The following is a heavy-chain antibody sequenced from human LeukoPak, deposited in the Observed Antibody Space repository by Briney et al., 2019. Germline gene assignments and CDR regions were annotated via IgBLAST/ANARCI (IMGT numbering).Heavy chain of an antibody. Sequence: SETLSLTCAVYGGSFSGYYWSWIRQPPGKGLEWIGEINHSGSTNYNPSLKGRVTISVDTSKNQFSLKLSSVTAADTAVYYCARVPLGITGTYEFDYWGQGTLVTVSS. J-gene: IGHJ4*02. CDR3: ARVPLGITGTYEFDY. CDR1: GGSFSGYY. D-gene: IGHD1-20*01. CDR2: INHSGST. V-gene: IGHV4-34*01.